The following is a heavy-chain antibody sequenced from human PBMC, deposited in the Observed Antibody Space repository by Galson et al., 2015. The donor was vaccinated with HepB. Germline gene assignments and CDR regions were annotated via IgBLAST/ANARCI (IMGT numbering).Heavy chain of an antibody. D-gene: IGHD6-13*01. CDR2: ISGSGRTT. V-gene: IGHV3-23*01. J-gene: IGHJ4*02. CDR1: GFTFSTYA. Sequence: SLRLSCAASGFTFSTYAMSWVRQPPGMGLEWVSAISGSGRTTYYADSVKGRFTISRDSSKNTLYLQMNSLKVEDTAIYYCAKQSSNCYYFDYWGQGTLVTVSS. CDR3: AKQSSNCYYFDY.